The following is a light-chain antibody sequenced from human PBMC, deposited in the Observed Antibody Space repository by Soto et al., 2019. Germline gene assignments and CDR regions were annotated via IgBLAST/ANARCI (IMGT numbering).Light chain of an antibody. CDR2: GAS. CDR3: QQYNNWPPIT. V-gene: IGKV3-15*01. CDR1: QSVYNN. J-gene: IGKJ5*01. Sequence: IVMTQSPATLSLSPWDRATLSCRASQSVYNNLAWYQQKPGQAPRLLIYGASTRATGIPARFSGSGSGTEFTLTISSLQSEDFAVYYCQQYNNWPPITFGQGTRLEIK.